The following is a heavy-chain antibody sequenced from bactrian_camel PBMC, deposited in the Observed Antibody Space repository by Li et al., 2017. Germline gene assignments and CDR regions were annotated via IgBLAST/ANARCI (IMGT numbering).Heavy chain of an antibody. Sequence: HVQLVESGGGSVQAGESLRLSCGASGSIYGDACVGWLRQAPGKEREGVAAIDSDGIASYADSVKGRFTISGDNAKNTLYLQLNSLKTEDTAMYYCASRGVYSYYYWGQGTQVTVS. CDR3: ASRGVYSYYY. J-gene: IGHJ4*01. CDR2: IDSDGIA. D-gene: IGHD2*01. CDR1: GSIYGDAC. V-gene: IGHV3S53*01.